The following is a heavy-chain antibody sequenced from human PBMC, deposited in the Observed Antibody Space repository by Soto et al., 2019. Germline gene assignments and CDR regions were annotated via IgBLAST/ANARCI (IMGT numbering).Heavy chain of an antibody. CDR3: ARVRSYYDSSGSFDF. CDR1: GYTFTGYY. Sequence: ASVKVSCKASGYTFTGYYMHWVRPAPGQGLEWMGWINPNSGGTHHAQKFQGRVTMTSDTSISTAYMELSRLRSGDTAVYYCARVRSYYDSSGSFDFWGQGTLVTVSS. D-gene: IGHD3-22*01. V-gene: IGHV1-2*02. J-gene: IGHJ4*02. CDR2: INPNSGGT.